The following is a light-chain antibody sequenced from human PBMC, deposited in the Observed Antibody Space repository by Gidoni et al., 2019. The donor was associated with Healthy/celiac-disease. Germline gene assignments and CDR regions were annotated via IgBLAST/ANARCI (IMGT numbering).Light chain of an antibody. Sequence: QSVLTQPTSVSGAPGQRVPISCTGSSSNIGAGYDVHWYQQLPGTAPKLLIYGNSNRPSGVPDRFSGSKSGTSASLAITGLQAEDEADYYCQSYDSSLSGQGVFGGGTKLTVL. V-gene: IGLV1-40*01. CDR2: GNS. CDR3: QSYDSSLSGQGV. CDR1: SSNIGAGYD. J-gene: IGLJ2*01.